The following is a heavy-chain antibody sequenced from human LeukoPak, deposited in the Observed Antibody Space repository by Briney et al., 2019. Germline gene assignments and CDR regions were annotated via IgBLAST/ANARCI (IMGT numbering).Heavy chain of an antibody. V-gene: IGHV3-48*01. CDR1: GFTFSSYT. J-gene: IGHJ6*03. D-gene: IGHD6-25*01. Sequence: GGSLRLSCAASGFTFSSYTMNWVRQPPGKGLEWVSNIGTSSTTTYYADSVKGRFTISRDNAKNSLYLQMNSLRADDTAVYYCARFAAGGSYYYYMDVWGKGTTVTVSS. CDR2: IGTSSTTT. CDR3: ARFAAGGSYYYYMDV.